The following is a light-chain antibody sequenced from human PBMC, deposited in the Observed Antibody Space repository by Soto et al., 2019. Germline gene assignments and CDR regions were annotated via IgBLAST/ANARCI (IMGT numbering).Light chain of an antibody. CDR2: GAS. J-gene: IGKJ5*01. CDR3: QQYGSPPTT. V-gene: IGKV3-20*01. Sequence: EIVLTQSPATLSLSPGERATLSCRASQSVSSSYLAWYQQKPGQAPRLLIYGASSRATGIPDRFSGSGPGTDFTLTISRLEPEDFAVYSCQQYGSPPTTFGQGTRLEIK. CDR1: QSVSSSY.